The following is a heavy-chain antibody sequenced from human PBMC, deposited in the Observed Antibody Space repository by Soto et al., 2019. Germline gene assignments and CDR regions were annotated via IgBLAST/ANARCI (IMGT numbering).Heavy chain of an antibody. CDR3: ALGAGSDCDY. Sequence: QLQLQESGPGLVKPSETLSLTCTVSGGSISSSSYYWGWIRQPPGKGLEWLGSIYYSGSTYYHPYLRNRVTISEDTSKSEFALTLSSWTGADTAVYYGALGAGSDCDYWGQGTLVTVSS. J-gene: IGHJ4*02. CDR1: GGSISSSSYY. CDR2: IYYSGST. V-gene: IGHV4-39*01. D-gene: IGHD3-16*01.